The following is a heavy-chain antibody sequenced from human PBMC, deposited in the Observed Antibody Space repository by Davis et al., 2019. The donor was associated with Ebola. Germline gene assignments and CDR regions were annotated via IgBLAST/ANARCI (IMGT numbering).Heavy chain of an antibody. CDR1: GYIFSSYA. CDR3: AKDLDERSGYDSVYFDF. D-gene: IGHD5-12*01. V-gene: IGHV3-23*01. CDR2: ISGSGGST. Sequence: GESLKISCAGSGYIFSSYAMSWVRQAPGKGLEWVSAISGSGGSTYYADSVKGRFTISRDNSKNTLFLQMNSLRVEDTAVYYCAKDLDERSGYDSVYFDFWGQGTQVTVSS. J-gene: IGHJ4*02.